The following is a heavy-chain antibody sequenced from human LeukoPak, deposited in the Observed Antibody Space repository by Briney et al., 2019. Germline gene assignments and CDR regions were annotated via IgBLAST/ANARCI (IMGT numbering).Heavy chain of an antibody. Sequence: HGASVKVSCTASGYTFTSYAMHWVRQAPGQRLEWMGWINAGNGNTKYSQKFQGRVTITRDTSASTAYMELSSLRSEDTAVYYCARLGELSGSYDYWGQGTLVTVSS. V-gene: IGHV1-3*01. CDR2: INAGNGNT. CDR3: ARLGELSGSYDY. J-gene: IGHJ4*02. CDR1: GYTFTSYA. D-gene: IGHD1-26*01.